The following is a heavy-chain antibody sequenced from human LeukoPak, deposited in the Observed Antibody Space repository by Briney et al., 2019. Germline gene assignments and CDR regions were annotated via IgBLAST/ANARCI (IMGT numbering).Heavy chain of an antibody. CDR1: GFTFSSYS. CDR2: IRSKAYGGTT. J-gene: IGHJ1*01. Sequence: GGSLRLSCAASGFTFSSYSMNWVRQAPGKGLEWVGFIRSKAYGGTTEYAASVKGRFTISRDDSKSIAYLQMNSLKTEDTAVYYCTREGFNGPYAEYFQHWGQGTLVTVSS. D-gene: IGHD2-15*01. V-gene: IGHV3-49*04. CDR3: TREGFNGPYAEYFQH.